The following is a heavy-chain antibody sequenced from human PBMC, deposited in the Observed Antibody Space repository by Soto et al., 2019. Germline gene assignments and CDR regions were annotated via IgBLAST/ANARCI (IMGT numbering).Heavy chain of an antibody. Sequence: GESLKISCKGSGYIFTNYWIGWVRQMPGKGLEWMGIIYPDDSDIRYGPSFQGQVTISADKSTNTAYLQWSSLKASDTAIYYCARHGFKTTRYYYYGLDVWGQGTTVTVSS. CDR3: ARHGFKTTRYYYYGLDV. J-gene: IGHJ6*02. D-gene: IGHD1-1*01. CDR2: IYPDDSDI. CDR1: GYIFTNYW. V-gene: IGHV5-51*01.